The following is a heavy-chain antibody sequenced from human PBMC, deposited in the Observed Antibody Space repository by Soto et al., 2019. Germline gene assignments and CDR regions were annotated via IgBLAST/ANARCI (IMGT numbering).Heavy chain of an antibody. CDR1: GDTVSSNSAA. J-gene: IGHJ5*02. D-gene: IGHD3-3*01. CDR2: THYRSKWYN. CDR3: ARGERITIFGVVSNWFDP. Sequence: SETLSLTCAISGDTVSSNSAAWNWIRQSPSRGLEWLGRTHYRSKWYNDYAVSVKSRITINPDTSKNQFSLQLNSVTPEDTAVYYCARGERITIFGVVSNWFDPWGQGTLVTVSS. V-gene: IGHV6-1*01.